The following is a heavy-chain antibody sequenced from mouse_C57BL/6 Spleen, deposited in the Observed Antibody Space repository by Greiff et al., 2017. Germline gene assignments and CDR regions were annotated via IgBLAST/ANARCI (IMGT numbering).Heavy chain of an antibody. D-gene: IGHD5-5*01. CDR3: ARGNYLYWYFDV. J-gene: IGHJ1*03. V-gene: IGHV1-80*01. CDR2: IYPGDGDT. CDR1: GYAFSSYW. Sequence: QVQLKESGAELVKPGASVKISCKASGYAFSSYWMNWVKQRPGKGLEWIGQIYPGDGDTNYNGKFKGKATLTADKSSSTAYMQLSSLTSEDSAVYFCARGNYLYWYFDVWGTGTTVTVSS.